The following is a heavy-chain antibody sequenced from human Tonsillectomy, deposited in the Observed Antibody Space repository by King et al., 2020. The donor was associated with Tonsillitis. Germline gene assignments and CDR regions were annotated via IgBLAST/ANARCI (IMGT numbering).Heavy chain of an antibody. Sequence: QLVQSGAEVKKPGASVKVSCKASEHTFTGHYIHWGRQAPGQGLEWMGWINPKTSGTNYAPKFQGRVTMTKDTSISTVYMDLSTLTSDDTGVYYCAVEDFVWGSYRFDYWGQGTLVTVSS. J-gene: IGHJ4*02. CDR1: EHTFTGHY. CDR3: AVEDFVWGSYRFDY. V-gene: IGHV1-2*02. CDR2: INPKTSGT. D-gene: IGHD3-16*02.